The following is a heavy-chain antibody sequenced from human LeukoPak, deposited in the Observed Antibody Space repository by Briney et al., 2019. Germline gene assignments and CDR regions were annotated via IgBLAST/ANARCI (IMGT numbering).Heavy chain of an antibody. J-gene: IGHJ5*02. V-gene: IGHV1-46*01. Sequence: ASVKVSCKASGYTFTSYYMHWVRQAPGQGLEWMGIINPSGGSTSYAQKFQGRVTMTRDTSTSTVYMELSSLRSEDTAVYYCARGRGRIAARHWFDLWGQGTLVTVSS. CDR2: INPSGGST. D-gene: IGHD6-6*01. CDR1: GYTFTSYY. CDR3: ARGRGRIAARHWFDL.